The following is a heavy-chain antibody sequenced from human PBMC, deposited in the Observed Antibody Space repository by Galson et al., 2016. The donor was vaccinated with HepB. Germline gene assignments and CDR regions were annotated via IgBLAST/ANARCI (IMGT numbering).Heavy chain of an antibody. D-gene: IGHD6-19*01. CDR3: ARDDSGGWYGFHYGMDV. CDR1: GASISGYY. CDR2: IYYNGRT. V-gene: IGHV4-59*01. J-gene: IGHJ6*02. Sequence: ETLSLTCTVSGASISGYYLSWIRQPPGEGLEWIGYIYYNGRTNYNPSLKSRVTISVDTSKNQFSLKLSSVTAADTAVYYCARDDSGGWYGFHYGMDVWGQGTRSPSP.